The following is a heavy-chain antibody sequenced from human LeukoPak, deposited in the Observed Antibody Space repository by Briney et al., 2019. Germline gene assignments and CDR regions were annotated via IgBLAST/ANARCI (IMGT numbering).Heavy chain of an antibody. V-gene: IGHV3-48*03. CDR3: ARDQDDLVSDTSTGTTWGFDY. CDR2: ISSSGSTI. D-gene: IGHD1-7*01. J-gene: IGHJ4*02. Sequence: PGGSLRLSCAASGFTFSSYEMNWVRQAPGKGLEWVSYISSSGSTIYYADSVKGRFTISRDNAKNSLYLQMNSLRAEDTAVYYCARDQDDLVSDTSTGTTWGFDYWGQGTLVTVYS. CDR1: GFTFSSYE.